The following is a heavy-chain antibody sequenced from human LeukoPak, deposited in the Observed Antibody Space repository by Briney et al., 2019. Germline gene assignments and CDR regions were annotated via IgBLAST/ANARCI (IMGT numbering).Heavy chain of an antibody. D-gene: IGHD1-1*01. Sequence: SETLSLTCAVYGGSFSGYYWSWIRQPPGKGLEWIGEINHSGSTNYSPSLKSRVTISVDTSKNQFSLKLSSVTAADTAVYYCARGQRYLYSFDYWGQGTLVTVSS. J-gene: IGHJ4*02. CDR1: GGSFSGYY. CDR2: INHSGST. V-gene: IGHV4-34*01. CDR3: ARGQRYLYSFDY.